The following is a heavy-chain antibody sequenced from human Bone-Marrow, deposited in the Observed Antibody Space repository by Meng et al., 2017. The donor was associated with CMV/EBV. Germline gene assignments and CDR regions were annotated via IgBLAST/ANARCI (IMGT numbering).Heavy chain of an antibody. J-gene: IGHJ4*02. CDR1: GVTFSSYA. V-gene: IGHV1-69*12. CDR3: ASGGYSYGYRDY. D-gene: IGHD5-18*01. Sequence: QVQRVQSGAEVKKPGSWVKVPCKASGVTFSSYAISWVRQAPGQGLEWMGGIIPIFGTANYAQKFQGRVTITADESTSTAYMELSSLRSEDTAVYYCASGGYSYGYRDYWGQGTLVTVSS. CDR2: IIPIFGTA.